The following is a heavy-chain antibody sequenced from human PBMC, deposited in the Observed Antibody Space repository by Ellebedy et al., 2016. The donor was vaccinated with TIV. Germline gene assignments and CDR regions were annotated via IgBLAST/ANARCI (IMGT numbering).Heavy chain of an antibody. CDR2: ISSDGSNK. D-gene: IGHD2-2*01. J-gene: IGHJ6*02. V-gene: IGHV3-30*18. CDR3: AKIVVSTRKYRDYGMDV. Sequence: PGGSLRLSCAASGFTFSRFGMHWVRHAPGKGREWVAVISSDGSNKYYADSVQGRFTISRDNSKNTLYLQMNSLRPEDTAVYYCAKIVVSTRKYRDYGMDVWGQGTTVTVSS. CDR1: GFTFSRFG.